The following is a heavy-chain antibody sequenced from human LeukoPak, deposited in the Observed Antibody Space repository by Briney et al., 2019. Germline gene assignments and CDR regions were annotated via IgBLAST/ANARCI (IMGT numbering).Heavy chain of an antibody. V-gene: IGHV4-39*01. Sequence: PSETLSLTCTVSGGSISSSSYYWGWIRQPPGKGLEWIGSIYYSGSTYYNPSLKSRVTISVDTSKNQFSLKLSSVTAADTAVYYCARRHRPTYCSGSSCYSGFDPWGQGTLVTVSS. CDR2: IYYSGST. J-gene: IGHJ5*02. D-gene: IGHD2-15*01. CDR1: GGSISSSSYY. CDR3: ARRHRPTYCSGSSCYSGFDP.